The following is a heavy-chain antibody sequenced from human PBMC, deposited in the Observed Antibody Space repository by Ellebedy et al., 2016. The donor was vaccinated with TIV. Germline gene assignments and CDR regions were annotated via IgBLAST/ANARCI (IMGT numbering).Heavy chain of an antibody. V-gene: IGHV4-34*01. CDR1: GGSFSGYY. D-gene: IGHD2-2*01. CDR2: INHSGST. CDR3: ARGHYGRTRYCSSTSCYVHGGYYYGMDV. J-gene: IGHJ6*02. Sequence: SETLSLTXAVYGGSFSGYYWSWIRQPPGKGLEWIGEINHSGSTNYNPSLKSRVTISVDTSKNQFSLKLSSVTAADTAVYYCARGHYGRTRYCSSTSCYVHGGYYYGMDVWGQGTTVTVSS.